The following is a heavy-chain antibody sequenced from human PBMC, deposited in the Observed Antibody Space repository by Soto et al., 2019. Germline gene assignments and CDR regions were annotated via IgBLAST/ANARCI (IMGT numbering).Heavy chain of an antibody. J-gene: IGHJ3*02. CDR3: ASGPLPLYYYDSSGPSAFDI. Sequence: AVKVSCKASGGTFSSYAISWVRQAPGQGLEWMGGIIPIFGTANYAQKFQGRVTITADESTSTAYMELSSLRSEDTAVYYCASGPLPLYYYDSSGPSAFDIWGQGTMVTVSS. V-gene: IGHV1-69*01. D-gene: IGHD3-22*01. CDR2: IIPIFGTA. CDR1: GGTFSSYA.